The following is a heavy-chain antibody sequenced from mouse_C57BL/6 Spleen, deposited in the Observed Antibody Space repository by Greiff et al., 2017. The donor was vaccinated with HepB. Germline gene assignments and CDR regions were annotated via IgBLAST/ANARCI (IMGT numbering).Heavy chain of an antibody. CDR1: GYTFTSYW. D-gene: IGHD2-3*01. CDR3: ARSGNDGTRRYFDV. CDR2: IHPNSGST. J-gene: IGHJ1*03. Sequence: VQLQQPGAELVKPGASVKLSCKASGYTFTSYWMHWVKQRPGQGLEWIGMIHPNSGSTNYNEKFKSKATLTVDKSSSTAYMQLSSLTSEDSAVYYCARSGNDGTRRYFDVWGTGTTVTVSS. V-gene: IGHV1-64*01.